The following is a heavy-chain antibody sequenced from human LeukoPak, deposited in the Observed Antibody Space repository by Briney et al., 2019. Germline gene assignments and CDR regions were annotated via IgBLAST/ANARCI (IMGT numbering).Heavy chain of an antibody. Sequence: SVKVSCKASGGTFSSYVISWVRQAPGQGLEWMGGINPIFGAPFYAQRFQGRVTITMDGSTSTAYMELSSLRSEDTAVYYCARNQTFGDSSWSWFDPWGQGTLVTVSS. CDR3: ARNQTFGDSSWSWFDP. CDR2: INPIFGAP. J-gene: IGHJ5*02. D-gene: IGHD4-17*01. CDR1: GGTFSSYV. V-gene: IGHV1-69*05.